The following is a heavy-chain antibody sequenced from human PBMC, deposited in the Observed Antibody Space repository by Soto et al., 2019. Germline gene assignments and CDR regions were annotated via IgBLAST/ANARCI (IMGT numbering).Heavy chain of an antibody. CDR1: GFTFSSYA. J-gene: IGHJ6*03. V-gene: IGHV3-30-3*01. Sequence: GGSLRLSCAASGFTFSSYAMHWVRQAPGKGLEWVAVISYDGSNKYYADSVKGRFTISRDNSKNTLYLQMNSLRAEDTAVYYCARDWGGGIVGGTGSYYYYMDVWGKGTTVTVSS. CDR2: ISYDGSNK. D-gene: IGHD1-26*01. CDR3: ARDWGGGIVGGTGSYYYYMDV.